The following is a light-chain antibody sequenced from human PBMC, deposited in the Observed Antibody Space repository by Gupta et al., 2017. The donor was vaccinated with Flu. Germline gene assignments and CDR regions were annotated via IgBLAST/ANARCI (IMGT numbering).Light chain of an antibody. J-gene: IGKJ4*01. CDR3: QQYNNCPPLT. CDR2: GAS. CDR1: QSVSDN. Sequence: EIVMTQSPAILSVSPGERATLSCRASQSVSDNLAWYQQKPGQAPRLLMYGASTRAAGTPARISGSGVGTEFTLPITGRQSEDFACYYCQQYNNCPPLTFGRGTKVEIK. V-gene: IGKV3-15*01.